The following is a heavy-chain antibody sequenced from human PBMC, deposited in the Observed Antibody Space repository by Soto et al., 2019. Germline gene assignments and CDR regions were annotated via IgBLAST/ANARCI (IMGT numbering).Heavy chain of an antibody. Sequence: SVTCSVAGGSSSSGDYYRGMKRQPPGKGLEWIGSIYYSGSTYYNPSLKSRVTISVDTSKNQFSLKLSSVTAADTAVYYCARRLYYDSSGFEGGGMDVWGQGTTVTVSS. D-gene: IGHD3-22*01. CDR1: GGSSSSGDYY. J-gene: IGHJ6*02. CDR3: ARRLYYDSSGFEGGGMDV. CDR2: IYYSGST. V-gene: IGHV4-39*01.